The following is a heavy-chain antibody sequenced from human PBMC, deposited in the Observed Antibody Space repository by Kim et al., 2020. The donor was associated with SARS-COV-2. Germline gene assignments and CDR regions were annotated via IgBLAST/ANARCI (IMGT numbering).Heavy chain of an antibody. D-gene: IGHD1-26*01. CDR2: LSNDGDKK. J-gene: IGHJ3*01. CDR1: GFTLGGYG. CDR3: ARVSVPGAILGAFDV. V-gene: IGHV3-30*03. Sequence: GGSLRLSCGGSGFTLGGYGIHWVRQAPGKGLEWVAALSNDGDKKYFDDAVKGRFSSSRDNSKNTVFLQMNSLKVNDTATYYCARVSVPGAILGAFDVWGQGAVVTVSS.